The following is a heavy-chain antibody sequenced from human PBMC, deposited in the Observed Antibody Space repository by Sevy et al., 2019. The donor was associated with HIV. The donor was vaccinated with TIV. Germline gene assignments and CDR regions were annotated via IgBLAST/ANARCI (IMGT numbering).Heavy chain of an antibody. J-gene: IGHJ4*02. CDR2: ISSSSSYI. V-gene: IGHV3-21*01. CDR1: GFTFSSYS. D-gene: IGHD1-26*01. CDR3: ARDIGGADSFDY. Sequence: GGSLRLSCAASGFTFSSYSMNWVRQAPGKGLEWVSSISSSSSYIYYADSVKGRFTISRDNAKNSLYLQMNSLGAEDTAVYYCARDIGGADSFDYWGQGTLVTVSS.